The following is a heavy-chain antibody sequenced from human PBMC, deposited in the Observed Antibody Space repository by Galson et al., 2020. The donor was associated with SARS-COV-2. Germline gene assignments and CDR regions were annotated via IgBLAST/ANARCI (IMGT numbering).Heavy chain of an antibody. Sequence: GGSLRLSCAASGFTFSDYYMSWIRQAPGKGLEWVSYISSSGSTIYYADSVKGRFTISRDNAKNSLYLQMNSLRAEDTAVYYCAAAGPAVPYYYYGMDVWGQGTTVTVSS. V-gene: IGHV3-11*01. D-gene: IGHD2-15*01. CDR1: GFTFSDYY. CDR2: ISSSGSTI. CDR3: AAAGPAVPYYYYGMDV. J-gene: IGHJ6*02.